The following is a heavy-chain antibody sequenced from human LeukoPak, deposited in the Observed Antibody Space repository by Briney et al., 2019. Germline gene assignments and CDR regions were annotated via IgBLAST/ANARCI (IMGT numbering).Heavy chain of an antibody. D-gene: IGHD2-2*01. CDR3: ARVLSVVVPAAILDYWFDP. CDR2: ISAYNGNT. CDR1: GYTFTSYG. V-gene: IGHV1-18*01. J-gene: IGHJ5*02. Sequence: GASVKVSCKASGYTFTSYGISWVRQAPGRGLEWMGWISAYNGNTNYAQKLQGRVTMTTDTSTSTAYMELRSLRSDDTAVYYCARVLSVVVPAAILDYWFDPWGQGTLVTVSS.